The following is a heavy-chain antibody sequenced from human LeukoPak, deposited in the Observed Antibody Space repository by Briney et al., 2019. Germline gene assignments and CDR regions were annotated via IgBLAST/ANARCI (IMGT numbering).Heavy chain of an antibody. V-gene: IGHV3-30*03. Sequence: GRSLRLSCAASGFTFSSYGMHWVRQAPGKGLEWVAVISYDGSNKYYADSVKGRFTISRDNSKNTLYLQMNSLRAEDTAVYYCTRGASEGYWGQGTLVTVSS. J-gene: IGHJ4*02. CDR1: GFTFSSYG. CDR2: ISYDGSNK. CDR3: TRGASEGY.